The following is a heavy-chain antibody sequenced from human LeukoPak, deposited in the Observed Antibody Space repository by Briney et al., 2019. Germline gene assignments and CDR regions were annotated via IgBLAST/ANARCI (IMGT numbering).Heavy chain of an antibody. V-gene: IGHV1-3*03. Sequence: ASVKVSCKASGYTFTSYVMHWVRPAPGQRVEWMGWINAGNGNTKYSQEFQGRVTITRDTSASTAYMELSSLRSEDMAVYYCARGNTAMDWSFDPWGQGTLVTVSS. CDR2: INAGNGNT. CDR1: GYTFTSYV. D-gene: IGHD5-18*01. CDR3: ARGNTAMDWSFDP. J-gene: IGHJ5*02.